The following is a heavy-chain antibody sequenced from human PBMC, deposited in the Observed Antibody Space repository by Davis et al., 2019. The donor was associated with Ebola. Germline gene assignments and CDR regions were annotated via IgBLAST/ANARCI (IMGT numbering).Heavy chain of an antibody. CDR1: GFTFSSYG. Sequence: GESLKISCGTSGFTFSSYGMNWVRQAPGKGLEWVSYISGSGDNTYYADSVKGRFTISRDDSKNTAYLQMNSLKTEDTAVYYCTSTTVTVDYWGQGTLVTVSS. V-gene: IGHV3-23*01. J-gene: IGHJ4*02. D-gene: IGHD4-17*01. CDR2: ISGSGDNT. CDR3: TSTTVTVDY.